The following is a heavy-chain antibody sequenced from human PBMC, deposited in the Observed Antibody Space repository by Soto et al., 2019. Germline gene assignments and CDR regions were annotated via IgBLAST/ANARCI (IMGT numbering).Heavy chain of an antibody. V-gene: IGHV1-69*13. CDR3: ARVRTDYYYDSSGFDY. CDR2: IIPIFGTA. J-gene: IGHJ4*02. CDR1: GGTFSSYA. D-gene: IGHD3-22*01. Sequence: SVKVSCKASGGTFSSYAISWVRQAPGQGLEWMGGIIPIFGTANYAQKFQGRVTITADESTSTAYMELSSLRSEDTAVYYCARVRTDYYYDSSGFDYWGQGTLVTVSS.